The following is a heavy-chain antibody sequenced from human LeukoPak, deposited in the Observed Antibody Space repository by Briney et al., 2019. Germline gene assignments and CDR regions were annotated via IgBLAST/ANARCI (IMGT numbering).Heavy chain of an antibody. V-gene: IGHV4-59*12. J-gene: IGHJ4*02. Sequence: SQTLSLTCTVSGGSISSYYWSWIRQPPGKGLEWIGYIYYSGSTNYNPSLKSRVTISVDTSKNQFSLKLSSVTAADTAVYYCAREGGDYYDSSGYLDWGQGTLVTVSS. CDR1: GGSISSYY. CDR3: AREGGDYYDSSGYLD. CDR2: IYYSGST. D-gene: IGHD3-22*01.